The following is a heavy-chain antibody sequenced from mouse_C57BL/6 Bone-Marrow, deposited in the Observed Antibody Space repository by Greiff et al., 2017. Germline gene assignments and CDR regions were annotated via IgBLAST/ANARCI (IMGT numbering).Heavy chain of an antibody. CDR1: GFNIKDDY. V-gene: IGHV14-4*01. CDR2: IDPENGDT. CDR3: LYYDYDACFAY. J-gene: IGHJ3*01. D-gene: IGHD2-4*01. Sequence: VQLQQSGAELVRPGASVKLSCTASGFNIKDDYMHWVKQRPEQGLEWIGWIDPENGDTEYASKFQGKATITADTSSNTAYLQLSSLTSEDTAVYYCLYYDYDACFAYWGQGTLVTVSA.